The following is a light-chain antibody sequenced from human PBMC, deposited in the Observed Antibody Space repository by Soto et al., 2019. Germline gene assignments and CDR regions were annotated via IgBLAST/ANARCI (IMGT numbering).Light chain of an antibody. CDR1: QDISNS. CDR2: DAS. V-gene: IGKV1-33*01. J-gene: IGKJ4*01. CDR3: QQYDNLPLT. Sequence: DLQMTQSPSSLAASVGDRVTITCQASQDISNSLSWFQQRPGKAPKLLIFDASNLETGVPSRFSGSGSGTDFTFTISSLQPEDTATYYCQQYDNLPLTFGGGSKVEIK.